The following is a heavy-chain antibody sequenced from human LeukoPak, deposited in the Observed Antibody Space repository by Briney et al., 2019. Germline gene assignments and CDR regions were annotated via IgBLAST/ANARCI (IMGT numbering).Heavy chain of an antibody. D-gene: IGHD4-17*01. CDR2: IIPVFGTA. CDR1: GGTFSNYA. V-gene: IGHV1-69*06. J-gene: IGHJ4*02. CDR3: ARALTVTGSFDY. Sequence: SVKVSCKASGGTFSNYAISWVRQAPGQGLEWMGGIIPVFGTAHYAQKFQGRVTITADKYTTTAYMELSSLRSEDTAVYYCARALTVTGSFDYWGQGTLVTVSS.